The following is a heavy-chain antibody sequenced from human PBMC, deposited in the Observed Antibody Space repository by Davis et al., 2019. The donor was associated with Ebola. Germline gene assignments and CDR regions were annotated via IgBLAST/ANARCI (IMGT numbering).Heavy chain of an antibody. CDR3: AKEKGGAGILWWWGMDV. J-gene: IGHJ6*02. V-gene: IGHV3-30*02. Sequence: PGGSLRLSCAASGFTFRSYGMHWVRQAPGKGLEWVAFIRNEGTNKYYGDSVKGRFTISRDNSKNMLYLEMNSLRAEDTAVYYCAKEKGGAGILWWWGMDVWGQGTTVTVSS. D-gene: IGHD2-21*01. CDR1: GFTFRSYG. CDR2: IRNEGTNK.